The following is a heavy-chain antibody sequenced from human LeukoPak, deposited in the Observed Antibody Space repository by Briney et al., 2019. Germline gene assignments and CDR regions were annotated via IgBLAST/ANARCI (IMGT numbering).Heavy chain of an antibody. V-gene: IGHV4-59*01. CDR2: IYYSGST. Sequence: SETLSLTCTVSGGSISSYYWSWIRQPPGKGLEWIGYIYYSGSTNYNPSLKSRVTISVDTSKNQFSLKLSSVTAAEKAVYYCARRPAEGYFDYWGQGTLVTVSS. CDR3: ARRPAEGYFDY. J-gene: IGHJ4*02. CDR1: GGSISSYY. D-gene: IGHD6-25*01.